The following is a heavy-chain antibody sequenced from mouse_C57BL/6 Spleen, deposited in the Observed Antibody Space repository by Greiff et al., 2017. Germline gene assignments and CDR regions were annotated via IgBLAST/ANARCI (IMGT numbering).Heavy chain of an antibody. CDR1: GYTFTSYW. CDR3: AREGGGYSMDY. Sequence: QVQLQQPGAELVRPGSSVKLSCKASGYTFTSYWMHWVKQRPIQGLEWIGNIDPSDSETHYNQKFKDKATLTVDKSSSTAYMQLSSLTSEASAVYFFAREGGGYSMDYWGQGTSVTVSS. V-gene: IGHV1-52*01. CDR2: IDPSDSET. J-gene: IGHJ4*01.